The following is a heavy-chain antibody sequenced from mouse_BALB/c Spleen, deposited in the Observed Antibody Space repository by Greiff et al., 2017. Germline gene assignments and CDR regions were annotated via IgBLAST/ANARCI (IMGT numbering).Heavy chain of an antibody. Sequence: VQGVESGAELVKPGASVKLSCKTSGYTFTSYWIQWVKQRPGQGLGWIGEIFPGTGTTYYNEKFKGKATLTIDTSSSTAYMQLSSLTSEDSAVYFCARGPPGTTVVATPFDYWGQGTTLTVSS. J-gene: IGHJ2*01. CDR2: IFPGTGTT. CDR1: GYTFTSYW. D-gene: IGHD1-1*01. CDR3: ARGPPGTTVVATPFDY. V-gene: IGHV1S132*01.